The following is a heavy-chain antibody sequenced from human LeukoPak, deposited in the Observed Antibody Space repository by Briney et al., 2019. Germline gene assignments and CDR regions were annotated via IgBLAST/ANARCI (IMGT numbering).Heavy chain of an antibody. CDR1: GGSFSGYY. D-gene: IGHD3-10*01. Sequence: SETLSLTCAVYGGSFSGYYWSWIRQPPGKGLEWIGEINHSGSTNYNPSLKSRVTISVDTSKNQFSLKLSSVTAADTAVYYCARGPRGYYGSGSYTLRYWGQGTLVTVYS. CDR3: ARGPRGYYGSGSYTLRY. CDR2: INHSGST. V-gene: IGHV4-34*01. J-gene: IGHJ4*02.